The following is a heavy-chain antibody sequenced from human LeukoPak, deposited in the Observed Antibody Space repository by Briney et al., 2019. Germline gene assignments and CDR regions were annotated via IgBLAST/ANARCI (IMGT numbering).Heavy chain of an antibody. CDR1: GGTFISYA. CDR2: IIPIFGIA. J-gene: IGHJ6*02. Sequence: SVTVSCKASGGTFISYAISWVRQAPGQGLEWMGRIIPIFGIANYAQKFQGRVTITADKSTSTAYMELSSLRSEDTAVYYCARDNYYDSSGFPMDVWGQGTTVTVSS. V-gene: IGHV1-69*04. D-gene: IGHD3-22*01. CDR3: ARDNYYDSSGFPMDV.